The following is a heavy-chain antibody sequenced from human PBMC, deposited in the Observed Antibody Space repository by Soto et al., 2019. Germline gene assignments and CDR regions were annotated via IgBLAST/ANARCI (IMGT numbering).Heavy chain of an antibody. CDR1: GGSFSGYY. V-gene: IGHV4-34*01. CDR3: ARVPSRLWFGGRKVSMDV. CDR2: INHSGST. J-gene: IGHJ6*03. Sequence: PSETLSLTCAVYGGSFSGYYWSWIRQPPRKGLEWIGEINHSGSTNYNPSLKSRVTISVDTSKNQFSLKLSSVTAADTAVYYCARVPSRLWFGGRKVSMDVWGKGTTVTVSS. D-gene: IGHD3-10*01.